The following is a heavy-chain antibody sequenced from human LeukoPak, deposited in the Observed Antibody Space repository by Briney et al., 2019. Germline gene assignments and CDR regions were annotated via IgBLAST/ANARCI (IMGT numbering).Heavy chain of an antibody. CDR3: ARDSNVLLWFGELHFFDY. D-gene: IGHD3-10*01. Sequence: SETLSLTCTVSGGSISSSSYYWGWIRQPPGKGLEWIGSIYYSGSTYYNPSLKSRVTISVDTSKNQFSLKLSSVTAADTAVYYCARDSNVLLWFGELHFFDYWGQGTLVTVSS. V-gene: IGHV4-39*07. J-gene: IGHJ4*02. CDR2: IYYSGST. CDR1: GGSISSSSYY.